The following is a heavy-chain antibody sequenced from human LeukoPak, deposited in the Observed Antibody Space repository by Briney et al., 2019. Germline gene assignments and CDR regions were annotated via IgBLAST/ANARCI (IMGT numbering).Heavy chain of an antibody. Sequence: GASVKVSCKASGYTFAGYYMHWVRQAPGQGLEWMGRINPNSGGTNYAQKLQGRVTMTRDTSISTAYMELSSLRSDDTAVYYCERLITGCGPVLFDYWGQGTLVTVSS. CDR1: GYTFAGYY. CDR2: INPNSGGT. V-gene: IGHV1-2*06. D-gene: IGHD3-22*01. CDR3: ERLITGCGPVLFDY. J-gene: IGHJ4*02.